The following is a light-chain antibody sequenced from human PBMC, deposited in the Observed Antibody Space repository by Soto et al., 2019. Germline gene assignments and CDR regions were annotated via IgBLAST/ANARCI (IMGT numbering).Light chain of an antibody. Sequence: QSALTQPPCASWSPGQSVAMSCTGTSSDVGGYNYVSWYQQHPGKAPKLMIYEVNKRPSGVPDRFSGSKSGNTASLTVSGLQAEDEADYYCSSYAGSSNVFGTGTKVTVL. CDR1: SSDVGGYNY. CDR2: EVN. CDR3: SSYAGSSNV. J-gene: IGLJ1*01. V-gene: IGLV2-8*01.